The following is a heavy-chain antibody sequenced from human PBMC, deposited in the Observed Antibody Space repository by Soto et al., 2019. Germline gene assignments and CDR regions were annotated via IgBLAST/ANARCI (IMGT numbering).Heavy chain of an antibody. CDR2: IYYSGST. CDR3: AGAEGYCSGGSCYLLDY. V-gene: IGHV4-59*01. J-gene: IGHJ4*02. Sequence: KTSETLSLTCTVSGGSISSYYWSWIRQPPGKGLEWIGYIYYSGSTNYNPSLKSRVTISVDTSKNQFSLKLSSVTAADTAVYYCAGAEGYCSGGSCYLLDYWGQGTLVTVSS. CDR1: GGSISSYY. D-gene: IGHD2-15*01.